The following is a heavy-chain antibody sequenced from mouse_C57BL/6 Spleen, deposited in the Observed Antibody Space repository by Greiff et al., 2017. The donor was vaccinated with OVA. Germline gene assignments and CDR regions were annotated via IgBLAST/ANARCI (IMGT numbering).Heavy chain of an antibody. D-gene: IGHD1-1*01. CDR2: IWTGGGT. Sequence: VKLQESGPGLVAPSQSLSITCTVSGFSLTSYAISWVRQPPGKGLEWLGVIWTGGGTNYNSALKSRLSISKDNSKSQVFLKMNSLQTDDTARYYCAITTVVEDYAMDYWGQGTSVTVSS. V-gene: IGHV2-9-1*01. J-gene: IGHJ4*01. CDR3: AITTVVEDYAMDY. CDR1: GFSLTSYA.